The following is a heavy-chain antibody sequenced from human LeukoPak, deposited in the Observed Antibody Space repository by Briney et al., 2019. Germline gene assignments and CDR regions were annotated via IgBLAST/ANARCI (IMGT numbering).Heavy chain of an antibody. D-gene: IGHD3-10*02. CDR3: AELGITMIGGV. Sequence: GGSLRLSCAASGFTVSSNFLSWVRQAPGKGLEWVSLIYSGGSTDYADSVKGRFTISRDNAKNSLYLQMNSLRAEDTAVYYCAELGITMIGGVWGKGTTVTISS. CDR1: GFTVSSNF. CDR2: IYSGGST. V-gene: IGHV3-53*01. J-gene: IGHJ6*04.